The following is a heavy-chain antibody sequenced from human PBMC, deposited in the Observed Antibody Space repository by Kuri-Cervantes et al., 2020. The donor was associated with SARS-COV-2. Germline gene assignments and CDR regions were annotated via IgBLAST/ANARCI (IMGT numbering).Heavy chain of an antibody. CDR2: ISYDGSNK. D-gene: IGHD6-13*01. CDR1: GFTFSSYA. J-gene: IGHJ4*02. CDR3: ASPYSSSWREVGVDY. V-gene: IGHV3-30-3*01. Sequence: LSLTGTASGFTFSSYAMHWVRQAPGKGLEWVAVISYDGSNKYYADSVKGRFTISRDNSRNTLYLQMNSLRAEDTAVYYCASPYSSSWREVGVDYWGQGTLVTVSS.